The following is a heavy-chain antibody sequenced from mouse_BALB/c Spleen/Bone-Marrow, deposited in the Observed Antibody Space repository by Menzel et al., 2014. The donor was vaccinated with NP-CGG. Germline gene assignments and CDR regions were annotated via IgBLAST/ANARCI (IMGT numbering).Heavy chain of an antibody. CDR1: GFSLTGYA. CDR2: IWGDGST. Sequence: VKLEESGPGLVAPSQSLSITCTVSGFSLTGYAVNWVRQPPGKGLEWLGMIWGDGSTDYNSALKSRLSISKDNSKSQVFLKMNSLQTDDTARYYCAREDPGALDYWGQGTSVTVSS. J-gene: IGHJ4*01. V-gene: IGHV2-6-7*01. CDR3: AREDPGALDY.